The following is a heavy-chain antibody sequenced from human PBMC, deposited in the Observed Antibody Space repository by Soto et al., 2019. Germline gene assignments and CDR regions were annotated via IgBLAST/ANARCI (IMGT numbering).Heavy chain of an antibody. CDR1: GYSFTGYW. J-gene: IGHJ4*02. D-gene: IGHD6-19*01. Sequence: RVASQRLSWKVSGYSFTGYWSSWVRQMHGEGLEWMGRIDPSDSYTNYSPSFQGHVTISADKSISTAYLQWSSLKASDTALYYCARQSSSGWYSGGADYWGQGTPVTVSS. CDR3: ARQSSSGWYSGGADY. CDR2: IDPSDSYT. V-gene: IGHV5-10-1*01.